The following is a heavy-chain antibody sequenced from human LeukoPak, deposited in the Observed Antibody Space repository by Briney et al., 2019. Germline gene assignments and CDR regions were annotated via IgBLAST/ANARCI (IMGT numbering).Heavy chain of an antibody. CDR2: ISAYNGNT. J-gene: IGHJ4*02. D-gene: IGHD2-21*01. Sequence: ASVKVSCKASGYTFTSYGISWVRQAPGRGLEWMGWISAYNGNTNYAQKLQGRVTMTTDTSTSTAYMELRSLRSGDTAVYYRGRDQGICSRPYCGVANDYWGQGTLVTVSS. CDR3: GRDQGICSRPYCGVANDY. V-gene: IGHV1-18*01. CDR1: GYTFTSYG.